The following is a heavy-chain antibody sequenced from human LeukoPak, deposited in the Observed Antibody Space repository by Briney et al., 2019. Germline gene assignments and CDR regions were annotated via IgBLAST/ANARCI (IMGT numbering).Heavy chain of an antibody. Sequence: SETLSLTCAVYGGSFSGYYWSWIRQPPGKGLEWLGEINHSGSTNYNPSLKSRVTISVDTSKNQFSLKLSSVTAADTAVYYCARDPYSSGWYGWFDPWGQGTLVTVSS. CDR1: GGSFSGYY. J-gene: IGHJ5*02. D-gene: IGHD6-19*01. V-gene: IGHV4-34*01. CDR3: ARDPYSSGWYGWFDP. CDR2: INHSGST.